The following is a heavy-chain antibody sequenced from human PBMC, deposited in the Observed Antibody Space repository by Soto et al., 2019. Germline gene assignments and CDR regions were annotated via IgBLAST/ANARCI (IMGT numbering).Heavy chain of an antibody. CDR2: IIPIFGTA. J-gene: IGHJ6*02. D-gene: IGHD1-26*01. CDR3: ARDRQWEAYYYYYGMDV. Sequence: SVKVSCKASGGTFSSYAISWVRQAPGQGLEWMGGIIPIFGTANYAQKYQGRVTITADESTSTAYMELSSLRSEDTAVYYCARDRQWEAYYYYYGMDVWGQGTTVTVSS. CDR1: GGTFSSYA. V-gene: IGHV1-69*13.